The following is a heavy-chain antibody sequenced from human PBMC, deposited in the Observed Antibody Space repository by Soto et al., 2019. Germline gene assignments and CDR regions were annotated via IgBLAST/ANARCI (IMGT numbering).Heavy chain of an antibody. J-gene: IGHJ4*02. D-gene: IGHD2-21*02. CDR2: INAGNGNT. CDR1: GSTFPSYA. V-gene: IGHV1-3*01. Sequence: ASVTVSFTASGSTFPSYAMHLVRQAPGQRLEWMGWINAGNGNTKYSQKFQGRVTITRDTSASTAYMELSSLRSEDTAVYYCARARGNDWYSDYWGQGTRVNVSA. CDR3: ARARGNDWYSDY.